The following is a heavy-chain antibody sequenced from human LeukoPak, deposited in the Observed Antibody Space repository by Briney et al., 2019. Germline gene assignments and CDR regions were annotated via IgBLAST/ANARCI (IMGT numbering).Heavy chain of an antibody. J-gene: IGHJ3*02. CDR2: IYYSRST. V-gene: IGHV4-30-4*01. CDR3: ARAPGYSDAFDI. D-gene: IGHD5-24*01. CDR1: GGSISSGDYY. Sequence: PSQTLSLTCTASGGSISSGDYYWSWIRQPPGKGLEWIGYIYYSRSTYYNPSLKSRVTISVDTSKNQFSLKLSSVTAADTAVYYCARAPGYSDAFDIWGQGTMVTVSS.